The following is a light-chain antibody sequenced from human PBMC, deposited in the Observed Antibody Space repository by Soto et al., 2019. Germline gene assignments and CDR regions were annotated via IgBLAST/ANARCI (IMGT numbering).Light chain of an antibody. CDR1: QGVSSSY. CDR2: GAS. Sequence: PGERVALACRASQGVSSSYLTWYQRKPGQAPRLLIYGASTRATSIPARFSGSGSGTDFTLTISSLQPEDFAVYYCQQDYNLPPENTFGGGTKVDIK. J-gene: IGKJ4*01. V-gene: IGKV3D-7*01. CDR3: QQDYNLPPENT.